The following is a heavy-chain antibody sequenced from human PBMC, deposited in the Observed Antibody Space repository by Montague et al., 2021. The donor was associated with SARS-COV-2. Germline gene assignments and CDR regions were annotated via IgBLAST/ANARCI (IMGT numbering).Heavy chain of an antibody. CDR2: ISDSGRT. CDR3: TRDRGIAAADNYYYGMDV. D-gene: IGHD6-13*01. CDR1: GDSIRSYH. V-gene: IGHV4-59*13. Sequence: SETLSLICTVSGDSIRSYHWTWIRQPPGKGLEWIGRISDSGRTIYNPSLKSRVTISVDTSRNQFFLNLRSMVAADTAIYYCTRDRGIAAADNYYYGMDVWGPGTTVTVSS. J-gene: IGHJ6*02.